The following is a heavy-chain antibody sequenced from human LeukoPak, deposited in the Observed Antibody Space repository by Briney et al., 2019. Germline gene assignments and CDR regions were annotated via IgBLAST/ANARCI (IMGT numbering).Heavy chain of an antibody. V-gene: IGHV1-3*01. CDR3: ARNGSGGGGFDY. J-gene: IGHJ4*02. CDR2: INAGNGNT. Sequence: ASVKVSCKASGYTFTSYAMHWVRQAPGQRLEWMGWINAGNGNTKYSQKFQGRVTIIRDTSASTAYMELSSLRSEDTAVYYCARNGSGGGGFDYWGQGTLVTVSS. D-gene: IGHD6-25*01. CDR1: GYTFTSYA.